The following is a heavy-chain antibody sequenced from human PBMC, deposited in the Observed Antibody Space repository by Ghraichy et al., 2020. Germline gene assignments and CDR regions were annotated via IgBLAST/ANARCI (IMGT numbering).Heavy chain of an antibody. CDR3: ARGGRWLQFNY. J-gene: IGHJ4*02. Sequence: GSLSLTCAVYGGSFSGYYWSWIRQPPGKGLEWIGEINHSGSTNYNPSLKSRVTISVDTSKNQFSLKLSSVTAADTAVYYCARGGRWLQFNYWGQGTLVTVSS. V-gene: IGHV4-34*01. D-gene: IGHD5-24*01. CDR2: INHSGST. CDR1: GGSFSGYY.